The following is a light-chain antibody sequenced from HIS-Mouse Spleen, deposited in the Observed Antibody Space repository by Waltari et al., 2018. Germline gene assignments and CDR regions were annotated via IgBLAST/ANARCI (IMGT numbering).Light chain of an antibody. Sequence: DIQMTQSPSAMSASVGARVTITFRASKGISNYLAWFQQKPGKVPKRLSYSASSMQSGVPSRFSGSGSGTEFTLTISSLQPEDIATYYCLQHNSYPWTFGQGTKVEIK. CDR1: KGISNY. CDR2: SAS. J-gene: IGKJ1*01. V-gene: IGKV1-17*03. CDR3: LQHNSYPWT.